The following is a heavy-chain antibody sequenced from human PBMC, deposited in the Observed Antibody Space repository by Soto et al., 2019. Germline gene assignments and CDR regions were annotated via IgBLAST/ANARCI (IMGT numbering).Heavy chain of an antibody. V-gene: IGHV3-11*06. Sequence: QVQPVESGGGLVKPGGSLRLSCAASGFTFSDYYMSWIRQAPGKGLEWVSYISSSSSYTNYADSVKGRFTISRDNAKNSLYLQMNSLRAEDTAVYYCARPRAQGYYYGMDVWGQGTTVTVSS. J-gene: IGHJ6*02. CDR2: ISSSSSYT. CDR1: GFTFSDYY. CDR3: ARPRAQGYYYGMDV.